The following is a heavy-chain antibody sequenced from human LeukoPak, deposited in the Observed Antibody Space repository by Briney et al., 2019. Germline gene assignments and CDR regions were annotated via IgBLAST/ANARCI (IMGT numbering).Heavy chain of an antibody. Sequence: GGSLRLSCTASGFTFGDYAMSWVRQAPGKGLEWVGFIRSKAYGGTTEYAASVKGRFTISRDDSKSIAYLQMNSLKTEDTAVYYCTSSYHYDSSGYYTGVKCYFDYWGQGTLVTVSS. CDR2: IRSKAYGGTT. D-gene: IGHD3-22*01. CDR1: GFTFGDYA. J-gene: IGHJ4*02. V-gene: IGHV3-49*04. CDR3: TSSYHYDSSGYYTGVKCYFDY.